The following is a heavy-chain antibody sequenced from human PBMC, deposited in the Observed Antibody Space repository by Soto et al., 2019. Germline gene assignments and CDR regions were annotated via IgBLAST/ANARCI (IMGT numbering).Heavy chain of an antibody. CDR1: GGTFSSYT. CDR2: IIPILGIA. Sequence: SVKVSCKASGGTFSSYTISWVRQAPGQGLEWMGRIIPILGIANYAQKFQGRVTITADKSTSTAYMELSSLRSEDTAVYYCARGIPDRYYYYYMDVWGKGTTVTVSS. V-gene: IGHV1-69*02. CDR3: ARGIPDRYYYYYMDV. D-gene: IGHD2-2*01. J-gene: IGHJ6*03.